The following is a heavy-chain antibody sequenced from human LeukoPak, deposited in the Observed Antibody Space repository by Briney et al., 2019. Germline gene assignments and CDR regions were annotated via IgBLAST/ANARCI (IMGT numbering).Heavy chain of an antibody. V-gene: IGHV3-7*01. D-gene: IGHD3-22*01. CDR3: ARRHGSGYYDTSGYPIDL. CDR1: GFTFSSYW. CDR2: IKQDGSEK. Sequence: GGSLRVSCAASGFTFSSYWMSWVRQAPGKGLEWVANIKQDGSEKYYVDSVKGRFTISRDNAKNSLYLQMDSLRAEDAAVFYCARRHGSGYYDTSGYPIDLWGQGTLVTVSS. J-gene: IGHJ5*02.